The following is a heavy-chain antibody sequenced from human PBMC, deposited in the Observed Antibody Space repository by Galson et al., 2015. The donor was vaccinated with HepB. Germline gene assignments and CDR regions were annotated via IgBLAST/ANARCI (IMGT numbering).Heavy chain of an antibody. J-gene: IGHJ4*02. CDR3: ARAGWGGSYNY. CDR1: GGTFNTYA. V-gene: IGHV1-69*04. CDR2: IIPLLGIA. Sequence: SVKVSCKASGGTFNTYAISWVRQAPGQGLEWMGRIIPLLGIANYAQKFQGRVTITADKSPSTAYMELSSLSSEDTAVYYCARAGWGGSYNYWGQGTLVTVSS. D-gene: IGHD1-26*01.